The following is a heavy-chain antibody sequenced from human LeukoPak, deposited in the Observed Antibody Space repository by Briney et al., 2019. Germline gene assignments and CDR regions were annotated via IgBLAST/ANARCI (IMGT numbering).Heavy chain of an antibody. CDR2: ISSSSSYI. V-gene: IGHV3-21*01. D-gene: IGHD6-13*01. CDR1: WFTFSSYC. J-gene: IGHJ4*02. Sequence: WGSLRISRAAPWFTFSSYCFDLVRPGPGEGLGWVSSISSSSSYIYYAGSVKGRFTISRDNAKNSLYLQMNSLRAEDTAVYYCARDRQQLVDYWGQGTLVTVSS. CDR3: ARDRQQLVDY.